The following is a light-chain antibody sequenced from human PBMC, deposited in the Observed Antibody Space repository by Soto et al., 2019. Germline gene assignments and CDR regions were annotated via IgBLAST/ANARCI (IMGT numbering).Light chain of an antibody. J-gene: IGKJ3*01. CDR1: QSVSSY. V-gene: IGKV3-20*01. CDR2: DAS. Sequence: EIVLTQSPATLSLSPGERATLSCRASQSVSSYLVWYQQKPGQAPRLLIYDASNRATGIPARFSGSGSGTDFTLTISRLEPEDFAVYYCQQYGSSPPVTFGPGTKVDIK. CDR3: QQYGSSPPVT.